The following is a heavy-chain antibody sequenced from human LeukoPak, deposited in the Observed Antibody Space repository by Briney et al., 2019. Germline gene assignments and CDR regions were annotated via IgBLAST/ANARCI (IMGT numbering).Heavy chain of an antibody. CDR1: GYTFPGYY. D-gene: IGHD3-22*01. CDR3: ARATPYYYDSSGYLLFDY. CDR2: INPNSGGT. Sequence: ASVKVSFKASGYTFPGYYMHWVRQAPGQGLEWMGWINPNSGGTNYAQKFQGRVTMTRDTSISTAYMELSRLRSDDTAVYYCARATPYYYDSSGYLLFDYWGQGTLVTVSS. V-gene: IGHV1-2*02. J-gene: IGHJ4*02.